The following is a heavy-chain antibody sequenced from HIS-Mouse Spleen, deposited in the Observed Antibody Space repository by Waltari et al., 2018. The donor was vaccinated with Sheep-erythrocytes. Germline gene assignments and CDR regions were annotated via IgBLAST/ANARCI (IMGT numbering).Heavy chain of an antibody. CDR3: ARRTYYDFWSGYYTDAFDI. D-gene: IGHD3-3*01. CDR1: GYSFTSYW. J-gene: IGHJ3*02. Sequence: GESLKISCKGSGYSFTSYWIGWVRQMPGKGLEWMGIIYPGDSDTRYSPSFQGQVTISADKSISTAYLQWSSLKASDTAMYYCARRTYYDFWSGYYTDAFDIWGQGTMVTVSS. CDR2: IYPGDSDT. V-gene: IGHV5-51*03.